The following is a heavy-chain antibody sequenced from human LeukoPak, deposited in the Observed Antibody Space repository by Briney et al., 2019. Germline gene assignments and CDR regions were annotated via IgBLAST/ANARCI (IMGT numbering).Heavy chain of an antibody. V-gene: IGHV4-4*07. J-gene: IGHJ6*03. CDR1: GGSISNYC. Sequence: SETLSLTCTVSGGSISNYCWSWIRQSAGKGLEWIGRIYITGSTNYNPSLKSRVTISVDTSKNQFSLKMSSVTAADTAVYFCARGGPPGYYYDYYMDVWGKGTTVTISS. CDR2: IYITGST. CDR3: ARGGPPGYYYDYYMDV.